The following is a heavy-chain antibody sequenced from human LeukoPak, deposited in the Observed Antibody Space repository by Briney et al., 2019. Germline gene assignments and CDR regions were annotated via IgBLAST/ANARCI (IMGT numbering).Heavy chain of an antibody. D-gene: IGHD5-12*01. CDR2: IIPILGIA. V-gene: IGHV1-69*04. Sequence: SVKVSCKASGGTFSSYTISWVRQAPGQGLEWMGRIIPILGIANYAQKFQGRVTITADKSTSTAYMELSSLRSEDTAVYYCARDVGGYQTLVDYWGQGTLVTVSS. CDR3: ARDVGGYQTLVDY. J-gene: IGHJ4*02. CDR1: GGTFSSYT.